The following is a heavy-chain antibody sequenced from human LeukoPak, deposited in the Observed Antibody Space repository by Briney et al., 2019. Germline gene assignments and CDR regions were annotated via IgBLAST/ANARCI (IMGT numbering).Heavy chain of an antibody. D-gene: IGHD2-2*01. V-gene: IGHV3-23*01. CDR1: GFTFSSYA. CDR3: AKDTVVVPAAMGAFDI. J-gene: IGHJ3*02. Sequence: PGGSLRLSCTASGFTFSSYAMTWVRQTPGKGLEWVSATSNSGGSTYYADSVKGRFTISRDNSKNTLYLQMNSLRAEDTAVYYCAKDTVVVPAAMGAFDIWGQGTMVTVSS. CDR2: TSNSGGST.